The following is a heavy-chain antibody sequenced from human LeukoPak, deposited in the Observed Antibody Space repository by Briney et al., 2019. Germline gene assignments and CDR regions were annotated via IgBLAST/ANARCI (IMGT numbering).Heavy chain of an antibody. J-gene: IGHJ4*02. D-gene: IGHD2-2*01. V-gene: IGHV1-2*02. Sequence: ASVRVSCKASGYTFTGYYMHWVRQAPGQGLEWVGWINPNSGGTNYAQKFQGRVTMTGDTSISTAYMELSRLRSDDTAVYYCARGDIVVGRDYWGQGTLVTVSS. CDR3: ARGDIVVGRDY. CDR2: INPNSGGT. CDR1: GYTFTGYY.